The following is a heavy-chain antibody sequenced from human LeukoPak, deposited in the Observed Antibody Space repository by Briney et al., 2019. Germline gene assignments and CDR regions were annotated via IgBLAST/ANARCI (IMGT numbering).Heavy chain of an antibody. V-gene: IGHV3-7*03. CDR2: IKQDGSEK. Sequence: PGGSLRLSCVASGFTFSSYWMSWVRQAPGKGLEWVAVIKQDGSEKYYLDSVKGRFTISRDNAKNSLFLQLNSLRAEDTAVYYCVKNSGWYCLDYWGQGITVIVSS. D-gene: IGHD6-13*01. CDR1: GFTFSSYW. J-gene: IGHJ4*02. CDR3: VKNSGWYCLDY.